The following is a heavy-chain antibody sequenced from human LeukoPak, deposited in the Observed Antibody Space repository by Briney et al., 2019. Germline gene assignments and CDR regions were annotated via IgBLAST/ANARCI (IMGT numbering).Heavy chain of an antibody. CDR1: GGSISSYY. Sequence: SETLSLACTVSGGSISSYYWSWIRQPPGKGLEWIGYIYYSGTTNYNPSLKSRVTISVDTSKNQFSLMLSSVTAADTAVYYCARHWSWSEDFDYWGQGTLVTVSS. D-gene: IGHD1-1*01. V-gene: IGHV4-59*08. CDR2: IYYSGTT. CDR3: ARHWSWSEDFDY. J-gene: IGHJ4*02.